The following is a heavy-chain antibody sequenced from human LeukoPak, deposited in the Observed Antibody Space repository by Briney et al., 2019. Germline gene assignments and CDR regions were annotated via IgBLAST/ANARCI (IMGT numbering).Heavy chain of an antibody. CDR1: GGSISSSSHY. D-gene: IGHD2-2*01. V-gene: IGHV4-39*01. CDR3: ARRYCSSIRCYGDAFDI. Sequence: SETLSLTCTVSGGSISSSSHYWGWIRQPPGKGLEWIGSIYYSGSTYYNPSLKSRVTISVDTSKNQFSLKLSSVTAADTAVYYCARRYCSSIRCYGDAFDIWGQGTTVTVSS. CDR2: IYYSGST. J-gene: IGHJ3*02.